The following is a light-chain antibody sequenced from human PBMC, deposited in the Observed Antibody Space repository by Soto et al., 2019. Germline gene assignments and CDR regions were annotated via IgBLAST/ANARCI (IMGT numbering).Light chain of an antibody. V-gene: IGLV9-49*01. CDR1: SGYSNYK. Sequence: QSVLTQPPSASASLGASVTLTCTLSSGYSNYKVDWYQQRPGKGPRFVMRVGTGGIVGSKGDGIPDRFSVLGSGLNRYLTLYNIQEDDESDYHCGSDHGSGSNFVVVFGGGTKLTVL. CDR2: VGTGGIVG. J-gene: IGLJ2*01. CDR3: GSDHGSGSNFVVV.